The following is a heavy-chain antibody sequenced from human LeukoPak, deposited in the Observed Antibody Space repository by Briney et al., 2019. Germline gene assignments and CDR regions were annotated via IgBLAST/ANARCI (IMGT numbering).Heavy chain of an antibody. V-gene: IGHV3-30*02. Sequence: GGSLRLSCAASGFTFSSYGMHWVRQAPGKGLEWVAFIRYDGSNKYYADSVKGRFTISRDNSKNTLYLQMNSLRAEDTAVYYCAKDQKGSYRHDAFDIWGQGTMVTVSS. CDR2: IRYDGSNK. J-gene: IGHJ3*02. CDR1: GFTFSSYG. CDR3: AKDQKGSYRHDAFDI. D-gene: IGHD5-18*01.